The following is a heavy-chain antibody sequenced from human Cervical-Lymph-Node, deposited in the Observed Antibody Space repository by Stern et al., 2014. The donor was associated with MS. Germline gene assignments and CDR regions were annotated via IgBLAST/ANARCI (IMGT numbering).Heavy chain of an antibody. CDR1: GGTFSSYA. CDR3: ARDNWNYTPNFDY. CDR2: FIPIFGTA. J-gene: IGHJ4*02. Sequence: QMQLVQSGAEVKKPGSSVKVSCKASGGTFSSYAISWVRQAPGQGLELMGGFIPIFGTANYAQKFQGRVTITADESTSTAYMELSSLRSEDTAVYYCARDNWNYTPNFDYWGQGTLVTVSS. V-gene: IGHV1-69*01. D-gene: IGHD1-7*01.